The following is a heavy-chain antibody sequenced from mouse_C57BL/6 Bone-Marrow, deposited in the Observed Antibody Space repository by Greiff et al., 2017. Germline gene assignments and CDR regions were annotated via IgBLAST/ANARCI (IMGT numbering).Heavy chain of an antibody. Sequence: QVQLKQPGAELVMPGASVKLSCKASGYTFTSYWMHWVKQRPGQGLEWIGEIYPSDSYTNYNQKFKGKSTLPVDKSSSTAYMQLSSLTSEDSAVYYCARRGSSDAMDYWGQGTSVTVSS. CDR1: GYTFTSYW. D-gene: IGHD1-1*01. J-gene: IGHJ4*01. V-gene: IGHV1-69*01. CDR2: IYPSDSYT. CDR3: ARRGSSDAMDY.